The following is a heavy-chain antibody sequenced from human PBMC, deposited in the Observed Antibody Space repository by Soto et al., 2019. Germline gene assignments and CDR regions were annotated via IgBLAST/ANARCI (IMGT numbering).Heavy chain of an antibody. CDR3: ARLTYYDYVWGSYRSQIGAFDI. V-gene: IGHV5-10-1*01. CDR2: IDPSDSYT. D-gene: IGHD3-16*02. CDR1: GYSFTSHW. Sequence: GESLKISCKGSGYSFTSHWISWVRQMPGKGLEWMGRIDPSDSYTNYSPSFQGHVTISADKSISTAYLQWSSLKASDTAMYYCARLTYYDYVWGSYRSQIGAFDIWGQGTMVTVSS. J-gene: IGHJ3*02.